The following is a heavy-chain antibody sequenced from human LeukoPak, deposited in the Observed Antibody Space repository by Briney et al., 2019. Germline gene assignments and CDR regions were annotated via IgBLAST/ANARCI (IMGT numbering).Heavy chain of an antibody. J-gene: IGHJ4*02. CDR3: ATKGRNYDFWSGSSNFDY. Sequence: GGSLRLSCAASGFTFSSYWLSWVRQAPGKGLEWVSAISGSGGSTYYADSVKGRLIISRANSKNTLYLQMNSLSAEDTAVYYCATKGRNYDFWSGSSNFDYWGQGILVTVSS. CDR2: ISGSGGST. V-gene: IGHV3-23*01. CDR1: GFTFSSYW. D-gene: IGHD3-3*01.